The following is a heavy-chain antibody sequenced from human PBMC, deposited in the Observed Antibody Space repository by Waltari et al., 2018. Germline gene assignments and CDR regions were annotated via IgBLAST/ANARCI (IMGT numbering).Heavy chain of an antibody. Sequence: QVQLQESGPGLVKPSETLSLTCTVSGGSISSYYWSWIRQPAGKGLEGIGRIYTSGSSNYNPTLKSRVTRSVDTWTNQFSLTLGSVTAADTAVYYCARDLTAGDYVFDYWGQGTLVTVSS. CDR2: IYTSGSS. V-gene: IGHV4-4*07. CDR1: GGSISSYY. D-gene: IGHD4-17*01. J-gene: IGHJ4*02. CDR3: ARDLTAGDYVFDY.